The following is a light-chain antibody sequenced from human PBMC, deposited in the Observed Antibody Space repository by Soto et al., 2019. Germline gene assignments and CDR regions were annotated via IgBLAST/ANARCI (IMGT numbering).Light chain of an antibody. CDR3: KQYNSYRT. CDR1: QGISSY. V-gene: IGKV1-13*02. CDR2: DAS. J-gene: IGKJ1*01. Sequence: QLPQFSSSLSASVGDRGTITCRLSQGISSYLNWYRQKPGKDPKLLIYDASSLESGVQSRFRGSGSGTEFTLTISSLKPEEFATDYCKQYNSYRTVGQGNKGEIK.